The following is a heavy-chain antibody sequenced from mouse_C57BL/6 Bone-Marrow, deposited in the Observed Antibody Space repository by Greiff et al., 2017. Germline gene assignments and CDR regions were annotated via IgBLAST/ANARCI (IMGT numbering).Heavy chain of an antibody. CDR2: IWGVGST. CDR1: GFSLTSYG. CDR3: ASESYYYAMDY. J-gene: IGHJ4*01. Sequence: QVQLKESGPGLVAPSQSLSITCTVSGFSLTSYGVDWVRQSPGKGLEWLGVIWGVGSTNYNSALKSRMSISKDNSKSQVCVKMNSLQTDDTAMYYCASESYYYAMDYWGQGTSVTVSS. V-gene: IGHV2-6*01.